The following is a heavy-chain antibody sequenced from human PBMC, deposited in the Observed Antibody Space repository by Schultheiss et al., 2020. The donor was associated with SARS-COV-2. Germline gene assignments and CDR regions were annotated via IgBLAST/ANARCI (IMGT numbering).Heavy chain of an antibody. CDR3: ARDHADSSGYFSDY. V-gene: IGHV4-31*03. Sequence: SETLSLTCTVSGGSISSGGYYWSWIRQHPGKGLEWIGYIYYSGSTYYNPSLKSRVTISVDTSNNQFSLKMSSVTAADTAVYFCARDHADSSGYFSDYWGQGTLVTVSS. CDR2: IYYSGST. CDR1: GGSISSGGYY. J-gene: IGHJ4*02. D-gene: IGHD3-22*01.